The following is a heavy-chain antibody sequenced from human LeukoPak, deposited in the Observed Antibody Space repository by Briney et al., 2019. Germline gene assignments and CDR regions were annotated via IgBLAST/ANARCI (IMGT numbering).Heavy chain of an antibody. CDR2: IYSGGST. Sequence: GGSLRLSCAASGFTVSSNYMSWVRQAPGKGLEWVSVIYSGGSTYYADSVKGRFTISRDNSKNTLYLQMNSLRAEDTAVYYCAKDYRDGHDYGDYWGQGTLVTVSS. CDR3: AKDYRDGHDYGDY. J-gene: IGHJ4*02. V-gene: IGHV3-53*01. CDR1: GFTVSSNY. D-gene: IGHD3-16*02.